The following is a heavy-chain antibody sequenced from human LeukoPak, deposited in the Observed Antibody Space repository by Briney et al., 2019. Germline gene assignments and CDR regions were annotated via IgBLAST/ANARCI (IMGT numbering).Heavy chain of an antibody. CDR3: TTGRRAVACPIDY. V-gene: IGHV3-15*01. J-gene: IGHJ4*02. Sequence: PGGSLRLSCAASGFTFSNAWMSWVRQAPGKGLEWVGRIKSKTDGGTTDYAAPVKGRFTISRDDSKNTLYLQMNSLKTEDTAVYYCTTGRRAVACPIDYWGQGTLVTVSS. D-gene: IGHD6-19*01. CDR1: GFTFSNAW. CDR2: IKSKTDGGTT.